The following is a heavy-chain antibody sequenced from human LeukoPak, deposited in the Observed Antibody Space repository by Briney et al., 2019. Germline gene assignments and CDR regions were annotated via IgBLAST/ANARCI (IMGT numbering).Heavy chain of an antibody. J-gene: IGHJ6*03. CDR3: ARETALWFGAPRSYYYYYMDV. V-gene: IGHV3-21*01. CDR1: GFTFSSYS. CDR2: ISSSSSYI. D-gene: IGHD3-10*01. Sequence: GGSLRLSCAASGFTFSSYSMNWVRQAPGKGLEWVSSISSSSSYIYYADSVKGRFTISRDNAKNSLYLQMNSLRAEDTAVYYCARETALWFGAPRSYYYYYMDVWGKGTTVTVSS.